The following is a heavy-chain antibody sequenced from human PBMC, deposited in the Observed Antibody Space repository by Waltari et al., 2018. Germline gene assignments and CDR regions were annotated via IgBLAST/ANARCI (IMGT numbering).Heavy chain of an antibody. CDR2: IIPIFGTA. J-gene: IGHJ4*02. Sequence: QVQLVQSGAAVKKPGSSVKVSCKASGGTFSSYAISWVRTAPGQGLGWMGRIIPIFGTANYAQKFQGRVTITADESTSTAYMELSSLRSEDTAVYYCARSYYYDSSGYLDYWGQGTLVTVSS. V-gene: IGHV1-69*15. CDR1: GGTFSSYA. CDR3: ARSYYYDSSGYLDY. D-gene: IGHD3-22*01.